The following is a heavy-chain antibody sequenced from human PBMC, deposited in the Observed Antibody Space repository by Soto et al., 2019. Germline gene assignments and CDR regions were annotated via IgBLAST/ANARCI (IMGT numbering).Heavy chain of an antibody. Sequence: QLQLQESGPGLVKPSETLSLTCTVSGGSITSSSYYWVWIRQPPGKGQEWIGSIYYSGSGSTYYNPSLKSRVTISVDTTKNQFSLKLSSVTAADTAVYYCARLQGSSWYFDYWGQGTLVTVSS. CDR3: ARLQGSSWYFDY. D-gene: IGHD6-13*01. CDR2: IYYSGSGST. J-gene: IGHJ4*02. CDR1: GGSITSSSYY. V-gene: IGHV4-39*01.